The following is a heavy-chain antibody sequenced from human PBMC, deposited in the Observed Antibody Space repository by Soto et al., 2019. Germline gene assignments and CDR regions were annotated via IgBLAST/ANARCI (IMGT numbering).Heavy chain of an antibody. CDR3: ASTRQLVYYFDY. CDR1: GGSISSYY. J-gene: IGHJ4*02. Sequence: PSETLSLTCTVSGGSISSYYWSWIRQPPGKGLEWIGYIYYSGSTNYNPSLKSRVTISVDTSKNQFSLKLSSVTAADTAVYYCASTRQLVYYFDYWGQGTLVTVSS. D-gene: IGHD6-6*01. CDR2: IYYSGST. V-gene: IGHV4-59*01.